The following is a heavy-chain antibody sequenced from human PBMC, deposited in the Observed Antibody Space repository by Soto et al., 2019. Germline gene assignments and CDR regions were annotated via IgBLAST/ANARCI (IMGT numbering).Heavy chain of an antibody. Sequence: PSETLSLTCTVSGGSISSSSYYWGWIRQPPGKGLEWIGNVYYGGSTYYNPSLKSRVTISVDTSKNQFSLKLSSVTAADTAVYYCARVRWEEVFGVVIISQRWFDPWGQGTLVTVSS. CDR1: GGSISSSSYY. CDR2: VYYGGST. CDR3: ARVRWEEVFGVVIISQRWFDP. J-gene: IGHJ5*02. D-gene: IGHD3-3*01. V-gene: IGHV4-39*07.